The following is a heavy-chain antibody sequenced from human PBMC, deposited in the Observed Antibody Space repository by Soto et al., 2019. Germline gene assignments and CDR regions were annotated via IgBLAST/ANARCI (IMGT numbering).Heavy chain of an antibody. CDR1: GFTCSSYS. J-gene: IGHJ4*02. V-gene: IGHV3-21*01. CDR3: ARDYYYDSSGYYAGFDY. CDR2: ISSSSSYI. D-gene: IGHD3-22*01. Sequence: GGSLRLSCAASGFTCSSYSMNWVRQAPGKGLEWVSSISSSSSYIYYADSVKGRFTISRDNAKNSLYLQMNSLRAEDTAVYYCARDYYYDSSGYYAGFDYWGQGTLVTVSS.